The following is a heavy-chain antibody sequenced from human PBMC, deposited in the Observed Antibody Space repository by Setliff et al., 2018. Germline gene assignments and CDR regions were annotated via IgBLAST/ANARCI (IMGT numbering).Heavy chain of an antibody. CDR3: ARGVSGVSWTPRY. CDR1: GGSISSGTNY. V-gene: IGHV4-61*09. J-gene: IGHJ4*02. CDR2: IDPSGNT. Sequence: KPSETLSLTCTVSGGSISSGTNYWSWIRQPAGRGLEWIGHIDPSGNTNYHPSLKSRVTISGDTSKNQFSLKLTSVTAADTAVYYCARGVSGVSWTPRYWGRGTLVTVSS. D-gene: IGHD2-15*01.